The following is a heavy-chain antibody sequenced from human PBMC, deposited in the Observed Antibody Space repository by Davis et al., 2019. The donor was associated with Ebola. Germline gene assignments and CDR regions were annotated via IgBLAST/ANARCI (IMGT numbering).Heavy chain of an antibody. CDR2: ISWDGGST. D-gene: IGHD4-17*01. Sequence: GASLKISCAASGFTFDDYTMHWVRQAPGKGLEWVSLISWDGGSTYYADSVKGRFTISRDNSKNSLYLQMNSLRTEDTALYYCATLTVTADFDYWGQGTLVTVSS. V-gene: IGHV3-43*01. J-gene: IGHJ4*02. CDR1: GFTFDDYT. CDR3: ATLTVTADFDY.